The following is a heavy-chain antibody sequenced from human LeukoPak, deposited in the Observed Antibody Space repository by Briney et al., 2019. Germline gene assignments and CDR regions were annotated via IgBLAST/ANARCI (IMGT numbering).Heavy chain of an antibody. V-gene: IGHV3-74*01. J-gene: IGHJ4*02. CDR3: ARDGGSGWYPPDY. CDR1: GFTFSSYW. Sequence: GGSLRLSCVASGFTFSSYWMHWVRQAPGKGLVWVSRINSDGSSTSYADSVKGRFTISRDNAKNTLYLQMNSLRAEDTAVYYCARDGGSGWYPPDYWGQGTLVTVSS. D-gene: IGHD6-19*01. CDR2: INSDGSST.